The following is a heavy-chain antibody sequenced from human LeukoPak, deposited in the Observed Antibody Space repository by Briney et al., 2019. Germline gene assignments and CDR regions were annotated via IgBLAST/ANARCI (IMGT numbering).Heavy chain of an antibody. V-gene: IGHV4-59*01. CDR1: GGSISSYY. J-gene: IGHJ5*02. CDR2: IYYSGST. CDR3: ARGGYYGSGNDFRFDP. D-gene: IGHD3-10*01. Sequence: SETLSLTCTVSGGSISSYYWSWIRQPPGKGLEWIGYIYYSGSTNYKPSLKSRVTISVDTSKNQFSLKLNSVTAADTAVYYCARGGYYGSGNDFRFDPWGRGTLVTVSS.